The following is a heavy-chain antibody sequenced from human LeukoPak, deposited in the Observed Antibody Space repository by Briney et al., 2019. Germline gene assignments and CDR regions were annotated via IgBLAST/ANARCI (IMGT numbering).Heavy chain of an antibody. CDR3: ATGYYDILTGYLGEDY. V-gene: IGHV4-61*02. J-gene: IGHJ4*02. CDR2: IYTSGST. Sequence: PSETLSLTCTVSGGSISSGSYYWSWIRQPAGKGLEWIGRIYTSGSTNYNPSLKSRVTISVDTSKNQFSLKLSSVTAADTAVYYCATGYYDILTGYLGEDYWGQGTLVTVSS. CDR1: GGSISSGSYY. D-gene: IGHD3-9*01.